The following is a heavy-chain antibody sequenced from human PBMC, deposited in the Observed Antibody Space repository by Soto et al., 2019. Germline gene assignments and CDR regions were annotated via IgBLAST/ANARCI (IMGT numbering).Heavy chain of an antibody. Sequence: EVQLVETGGGLIQPGGSLRLSCAASGLTVSSNYMNWVRQAPGKGLEWVSVLYSGGSTHYAASVKGRFIISRANSKNTLYLPMNSLRVEDTGVYYCARDRPGDEGDGFDIWGHGTMVTVSS. CDR1: GLTVSSNY. J-gene: IGHJ3*02. CDR2: LYSGGST. D-gene: IGHD3-10*01. CDR3: ARDRPGDEGDGFDI. V-gene: IGHV3-53*02.